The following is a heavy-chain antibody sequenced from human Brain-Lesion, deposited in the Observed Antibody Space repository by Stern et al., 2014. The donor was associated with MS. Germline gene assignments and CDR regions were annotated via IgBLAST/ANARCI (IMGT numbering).Heavy chain of an antibody. CDR1: GGSISSSNW. Sequence: QVQLVQSGPGLVKPSGTLSLTCAVSGGSISSSNWWSWVRQSPGKGLEWIGESDHSGSTIYNPSLKSRVTVSVDKSKNRFFLNLRSVPAADTAVYFCARFPASRRHVFDSWGQGTLVTVSS. CDR2: SDHSGST. D-gene: IGHD6-13*01. V-gene: IGHV4-4*02. CDR3: ARFPASRRHVFDS. J-gene: IGHJ4*02.